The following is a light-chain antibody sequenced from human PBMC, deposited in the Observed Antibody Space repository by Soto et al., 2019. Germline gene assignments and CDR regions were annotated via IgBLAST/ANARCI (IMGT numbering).Light chain of an antibody. V-gene: IGLV1-44*01. Sequence: QSVLTQPPSASGTPGQRFTISCSGSSSNIGSNSVNWYQQLPGTAPKLLIYSNDRRPSGVPDRFSGSKSGTSASLAISGLQSEDEADYYCAAWDDSLNGYVFGTGTKLTVL. CDR2: SND. CDR3: AAWDDSLNGYV. CDR1: SSNIGSNS. J-gene: IGLJ1*01.